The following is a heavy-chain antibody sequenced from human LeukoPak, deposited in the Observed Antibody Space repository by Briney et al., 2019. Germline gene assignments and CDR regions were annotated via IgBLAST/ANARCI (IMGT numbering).Heavy chain of an antibody. J-gene: IGHJ3*02. CDR2: INHSGST. Sequence: SETLSLTCAVYGGSFSGCYWSWIRQPPGKGLAWIGEINHSGSTNYNPSLKSRVTISVDTSKNQFSLRLSSVTAADTAVYYCARREDSSGYHDAFDIWGQGTMVTVSS. CDR3: ARREDSSGYHDAFDI. CDR1: GGSFSGCY. D-gene: IGHD3-22*01. V-gene: IGHV4-34*01.